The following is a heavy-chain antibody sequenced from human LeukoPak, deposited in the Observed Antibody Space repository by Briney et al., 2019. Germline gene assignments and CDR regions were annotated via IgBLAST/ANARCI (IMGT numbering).Heavy chain of an antibody. CDR2: ISAYNGNT. Sequence: ASVKVSCKASGYTFTSYGISWVRQAPGQGLEWMGWISAYNGNTNYAQKLQGRVTMTTDTSTSTAYMELRSLRSDDTAVYYCARDAGRWLVGALDIWGQGTMVTVSS. D-gene: IGHD6-19*01. CDR1: GYTFTSYG. CDR3: ARDAGRWLVGALDI. J-gene: IGHJ3*02. V-gene: IGHV1-18*01.